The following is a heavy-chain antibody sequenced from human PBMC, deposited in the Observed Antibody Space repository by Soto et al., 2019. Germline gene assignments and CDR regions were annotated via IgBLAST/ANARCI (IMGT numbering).Heavy chain of an antibody. CDR1: GGYISSGGYY. Sequence: SETLSLTCTVSGGYISSGGYYWSWIHQHPGKGLEWIGYIYYSGSTYYNPSLKSRVTISVDTSKNQFSLKLSSVTAADTAVYYCARDGALGENYYYYGMDVWGQGTTVTVSS. CDR2: IYYSGST. CDR3: ARDGALGENYYYYGMDV. V-gene: IGHV4-31*03. J-gene: IGHJ6*02. D-gene: IGHD3-16*01.